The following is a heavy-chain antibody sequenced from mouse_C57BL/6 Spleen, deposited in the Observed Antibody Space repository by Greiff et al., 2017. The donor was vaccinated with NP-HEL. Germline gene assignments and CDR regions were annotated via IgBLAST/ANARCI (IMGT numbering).Heavy chain of an antibody. CDR2: ICRGGST. CDR3: ASRTTEVGNYAKGC. Sequence: QVQLQQSGPGLVQPSQCLSISCTASGFSLTSYGVHWVRQSPGKGLEWLGVICRGGSTDYNAAFMSRLSITKNNSKSQVFFKMNSLQADDSAIYYCASRTTEVGNYAKGCWGHGTTVTVST. V-gene: IGHV2-5*01. J-gene: IGHJ4*01. CDR1: GFSLTSYG. D-gene: IGHD1-1*01.